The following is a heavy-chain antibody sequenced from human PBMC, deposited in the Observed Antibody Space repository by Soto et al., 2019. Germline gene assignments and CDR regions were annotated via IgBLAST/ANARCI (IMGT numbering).Heavy chain of an antibody. V-gene: IGHV2-26*01. J-gene: IGHJ4*02. D-gene: IGHD3-3*01. CDR2: IFSNDEK. CDR3: ARIRRSAVLRVLRYFDY. Sequence: VTLQEYGPVLVKPTETLTLTCTVSGFSLSNARMGVSWIRQPPGNALEWLAHIFSNDEKYYSTSLKSRLTIPKDTSKSQVVLTMTNMDPVDTATYYCARIRRSAVLRVLRYFDYCGQGTLVTVSA. CDR1: GFSLSNARMG.